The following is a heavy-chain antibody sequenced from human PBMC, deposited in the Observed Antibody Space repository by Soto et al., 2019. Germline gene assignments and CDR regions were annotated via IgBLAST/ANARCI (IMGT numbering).Heavy chain of an antibody. V-gene: IGHV1-2*04. CDR3: ARESGGATATLDYYYFYMDV. CDR1: GDTFNDYC. CDR2: IKPNSGVT. Sequence: QVQLVQSGAELKKPGASVTVSCRSSGDTFNDYCIHWVRQAPGQGLEWMGWIKPNSGVTKYAQKFQGWVSMARDTSIRTVYMQLSRLRSDDTAVYYCARESGGATATLDYYYFYMDVWGTGTTVTVSS. D-gene: IGHD5-12*01. J-gene: IGHJ6*03.